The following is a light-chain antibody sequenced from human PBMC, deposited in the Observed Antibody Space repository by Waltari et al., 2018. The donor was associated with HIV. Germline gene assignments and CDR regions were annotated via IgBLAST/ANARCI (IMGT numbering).Light chain of an antibody. CDR2: QVT. CDR1: TDSKF. J-gene: IGLJ1*01. Sequence: QSALAQPASVSGSPGQSVTISCRGTTDSKFVSWYQYHPGRAPKLIIFQVTNRPSGVSNRFSGSKSGNTASLTISGLQAEDEADYYCCSYAGSNTFYVFGTGTEVTVL. CDR3: CSYAGSNTFYV. V-gene: IGLV2-14*01.